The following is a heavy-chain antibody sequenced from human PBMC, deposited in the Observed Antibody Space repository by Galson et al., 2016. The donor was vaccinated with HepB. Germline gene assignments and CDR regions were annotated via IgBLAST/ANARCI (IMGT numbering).Heavy chain of an antibody. J-gene: IGHJ5*02. D-gene: IGHD3/OR15-3a*01. V-gene: IGHV3-30*18. CDR2: ISYDGSNE. CDR1: GLMFSNHA. Sequence: SLRLSCAASGLMFSNHAMHWVRQAPGQGLEWVAVISYDGSNEYYADSVKGRFGIARDNLKNTLYRQMNSLRAGDTAVYYCAKGGLGIAVPVDLWGQGTLVTVSS. CDR3: AKGGLGIAVPVDL.